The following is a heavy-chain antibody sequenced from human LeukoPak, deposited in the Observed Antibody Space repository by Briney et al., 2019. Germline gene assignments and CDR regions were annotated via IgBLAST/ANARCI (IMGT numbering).Heavy chain of an antibody. CDR2: IWSDGNNR. J-gene: IGHJ6*03. D-gene: IGHD2-8*02. Sequence: GGSLRLSCAASGFTFRNYGMHWVRQATGKGREWVSFIWSDGNNRFYADSVKGRFTISRDNSKNMLYLQMDSLRPEDTALYYCAKDPGASVSGFHMDVWGKGTTVIVSS. CDR1: GFTFRNYG. CDR3: AKDPGASVSGFHMDV. V-gene: IGHV3-30*02.